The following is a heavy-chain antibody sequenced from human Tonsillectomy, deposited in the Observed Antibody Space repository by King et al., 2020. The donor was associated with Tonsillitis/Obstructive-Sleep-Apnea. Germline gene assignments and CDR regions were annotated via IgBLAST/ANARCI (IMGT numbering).Heavy chain of an antibody. Sequence: QLVQSGGGLVQPGGSLRLSCAASGFTFSYYSMNWVRQAPGKGLEWVSYISSSSSTIYYADSLKGRFTISRDNAKNSLYLQMNSLRDEDTAVYYCARDYGAVVRGVCSYWGQGTLVTVSS. CDR1: GFTFSYYS. D-gene: IGHD2-21*02. J-gene: IGHJ4*02. V-gene: IGHV3-48*02. CDR3: ARDYGAVVRGVCSY. CDR2: ISSSSSTI.